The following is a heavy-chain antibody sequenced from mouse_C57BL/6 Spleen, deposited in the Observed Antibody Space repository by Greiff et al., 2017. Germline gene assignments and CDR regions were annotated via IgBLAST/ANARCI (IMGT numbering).Heavy chain of an antibody. Sequence: QVQLKQSGPGLVQPSQSLSITCTVSGFSLTSYGVHWVRQSPGKGLEWLGVIWRGGSTDYNAAFISRLSISKDNSTSQVFFKMNSLQADDTAIYYCARNNWGGYFDYWGQGTTLTVSS. CDR3: ARNNWGGYFDY. D-gene: IGHD4-1*01. J-gene: IGHJ2*01. CDR1: GFSLTSYG. CDR2: IWRGGST. V-gene: IGHV2-2*01.